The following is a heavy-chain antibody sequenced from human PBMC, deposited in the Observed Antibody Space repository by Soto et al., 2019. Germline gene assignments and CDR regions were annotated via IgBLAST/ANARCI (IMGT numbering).Heavy chain of an antibody. Sequence: GGSLRLSCAASGFTFSSYSMNWVRQAPGKGLEWVSSISSSSSYIYYADSVKGRFTISRDNAKNSLYLQMNSLRAEDTAVYYCAKDRGVAGHYYYYGMDVWGQGTTVTVSS. V-gene: IGHV3-21*04. D-gene: IGHD6-19*01. CDR1: GFTFSSYS. CDR3: AKDRGVAGHYYYYGMDV. J-gene: IGHJ6*02. CDR2: ISSSSSYI.